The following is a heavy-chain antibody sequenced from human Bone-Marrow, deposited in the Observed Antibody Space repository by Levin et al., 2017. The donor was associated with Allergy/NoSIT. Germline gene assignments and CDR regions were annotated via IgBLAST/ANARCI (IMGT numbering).Heavy chain of an antibody. J-gene: IGHJ2*01. CDR3: ARKHWDPYWYFDL. V-gene: IGHV4-4*02. CDR2: IYHSGSM. Sequence: SQTLSLTCAVSGGSISSTNWWSWVRQAPGKGLEWIGEIYHSGSMNYNPSLKSRVTISIDKSRNQFSLKLISVTAADTGVYYCARKHWDPYWYFDLWGRGTLVTVSS. D-gene: IGHD7-27*01. CDR1: GGSISSTNW.